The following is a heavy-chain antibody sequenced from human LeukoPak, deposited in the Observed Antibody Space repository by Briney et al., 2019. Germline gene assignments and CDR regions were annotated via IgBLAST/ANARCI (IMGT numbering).Heavy chain of an antibody. CDR1: GFTFSSYA. V-gene: IGHV3-23*01. CDR2: ISGSGGST. D-gene: IGHD6-6*01. J-gene: IGHJ4*02. Sequence: PGGSLGLSCAASGFTFSSYAMSWVRQAPGKGLEWVSAISGSGGSTYYADSVKGRFTISRDNSKNTLYLQMNSLRAEDTAVYYCAKDKDSSSLVFDYWGQGTLVTVSS. CDR3: AKDKDSSSLVFDY.